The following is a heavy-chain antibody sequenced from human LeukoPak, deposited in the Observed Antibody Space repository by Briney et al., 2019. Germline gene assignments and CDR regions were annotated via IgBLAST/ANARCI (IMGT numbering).Heavy chain of an antibody. CDR2: ISSSSSYI. CDR1: GFTFSSYS. CDR3: AREVGYYDILTGKIDY. D-gene: IGHD3-9*01. V-gene: IGHV3-21*01. Sequence: PGGSLRLSCAASGFTFSSYSMNWVRQAPGKGLEWVSSISSSSSYIYYADSVKGQFTISRDNAKNSLYLQMNSLRAEDTAVYYCAREVGYYDILTGKIDYWGQGTLVTVSS. J-gene: IGHJ4*02.